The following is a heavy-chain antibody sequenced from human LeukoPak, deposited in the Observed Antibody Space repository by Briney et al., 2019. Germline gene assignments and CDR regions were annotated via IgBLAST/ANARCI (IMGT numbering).Heavy chain of an antibody. CDR3: AKPSGYSYGYSD. J-gene: IGHJ4*02. CDR1: GFPFSSYA. Sequence: GRSLRLSCAASGFPFSSYAMSWVRQAPGKGLEWVSAISGSGGSTYYADSVKGRFTISRDNSKNTLYLQMNSLRAEDTAVYYCAKPSGYSYGYSDWGQGTLVTVSS. D-gene: IGHD5-18*01. CDR2: ISGSGGST. V-gene: IGHV3-23*01.